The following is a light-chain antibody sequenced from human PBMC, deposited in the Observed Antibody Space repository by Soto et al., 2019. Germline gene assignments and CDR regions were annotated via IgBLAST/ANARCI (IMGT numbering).Light chain of an antibody. Sequence: DIVMTQSPFSLPVTPGEPASISCRSNRSLYSSGYNYLDWYLQKPGQPPQLLIYFGSNRASGVPDRFSGSGSGTDFTLEISRVEAEDLGVYYCMQTLQTPLTFGGGTKVEI. V-gene: IGKV2-28*01. CDR1: RSLYSSGYNY. CDR2: FGS. CDR3: MQTLQTPLT. J-gene: IGKJ4*01.